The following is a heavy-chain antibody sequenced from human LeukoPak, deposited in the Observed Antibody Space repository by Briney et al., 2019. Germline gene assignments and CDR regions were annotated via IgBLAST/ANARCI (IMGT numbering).Heavy chain of an antibody. CDR1: GASVTDYY. V-gene: IGHV4-59*02. CDR3: TRGHWGLQS. J-gene: IGHJ5*02. CDR2: IHHSVNS. Sequence: SEAMSLTCTVSGASVTDYYWSWVGPSPGQGLEWISYIHHSVNSDFNSSLRSRVTTSLDTSKNQISLNLISETAADTAVYYCTRGHWGLQSWSQGTLVTVSS. D-gene: IGHD7-27*01.